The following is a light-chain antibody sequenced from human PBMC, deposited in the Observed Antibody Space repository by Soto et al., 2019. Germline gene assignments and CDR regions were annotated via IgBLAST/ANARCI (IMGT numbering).Light chain of an antibody. CDR1: QSISSY. J-gene: IGKJ4*01. CDR2: AAS. V-gene: IGKV1-39*01. CDR3: QQSYSTPLT. Sequence: DIQMTQSPSSLSASVGDRVTITCRASQSISSYLNWYQQKPGKAPKLLTYAASSLQSGVPSRFSGSGSGTDFTLTISSLQPEDFATYACQQSYSTPLTFGGGTKVEIK.